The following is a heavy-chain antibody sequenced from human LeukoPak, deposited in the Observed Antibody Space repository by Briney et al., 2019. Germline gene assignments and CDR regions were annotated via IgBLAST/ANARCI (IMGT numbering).Heavy chain of an antibody. J-gene: IGHJ6*02. Sequence: SSETLSLTCAVYGGSFSGYYWSWIRQPPGKGLEWIGEINHSGSTNYNPSLKSRVTISVDTSKNQFSLKLSSVTAADTAVYYCASTDPMVRGNYYYYGMDVWGQGTTVTVSS. CDR3: ASTDPMVRGNYYYYGMDV. CDR1: GGSFSGYY. D-gene: IGHD3-10*01. CDR2: INHSGST. V-gene: IGHV4-34*01.